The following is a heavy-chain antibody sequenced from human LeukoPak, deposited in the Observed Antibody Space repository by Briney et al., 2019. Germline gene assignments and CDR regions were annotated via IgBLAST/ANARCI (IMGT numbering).Heavy chain of an antibody. CDR1: GFTFSSYS. Sequence: GGSLRLSCAASGFTFSSYSMNWVRQAPGKGLEWVSSISSSSSYIYYADSVKGRFTISRDNAKNSLYLQMNSLRAEDTAVYHCARDFSFLTYFDYWGQGTLVTVSS. CDR2: ISSSSSYI. J-gene: IGHJ4*02. CDR3: ARDFSFLTYFDY. V-gene: IGHV3-21*01.